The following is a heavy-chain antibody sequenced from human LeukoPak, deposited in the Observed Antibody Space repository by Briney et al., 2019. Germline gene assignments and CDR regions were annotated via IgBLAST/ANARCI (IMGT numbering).Heavy chain of an antibody. D-gene: IGHD2-2*01. CDR2: IYYSGST. CDR3: ARLYCSSTSCDPGWQRLEIDAFDI. V-gene: IGHV4-30-4*08. J-gene: IGHJ3*02. Sequence: SETLSLTCTVSSGSISNGDYYWSWIRQPPGKGLEWIGYIYYSGSTYYNPSLKSRLTISVDTSKNQFSLKLNSVTAADTAVYYCARLYCSSTSCDPGWQRLEIDAFDIWGQGTMVTVSS. CDR1: SGSISNGDYY.